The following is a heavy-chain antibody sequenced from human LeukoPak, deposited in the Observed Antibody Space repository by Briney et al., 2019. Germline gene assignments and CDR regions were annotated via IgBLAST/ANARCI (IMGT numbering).Heavy chain of an antibody. V-gene: IGHV4-59*12. Sequence: SETLSLTCTVSGGSISSYYWSWIRQPPGKGLKWIGNIYYSGYTTYSPSLKSRVTISVDTSKNQFSLKLSSVTAADTAVYYCARTTRRRIASAPLYYFDYWGQGTLVTVSS. CDR1: GGSISSYY. D-gene: IGHD1-1*01. CDR3: ARTTRRRIASAPLYYFDY. CDR2: IYYSGYT. J-gene: IGHJ4*02.